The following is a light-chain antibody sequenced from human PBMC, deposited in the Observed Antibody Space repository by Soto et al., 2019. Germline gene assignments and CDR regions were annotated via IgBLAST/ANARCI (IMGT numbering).Light chain of an antibody. CDR2: AAS. CDR3: LKYNSAPLAP. CDR1: QGISNY. Sequence: DIQMTQSPSSLSASVGDRVTITCRASQGISNYLARYQQKPGKVPKLLIYAASTLQSGVPSRFSGSGSGTDFSLTIRSLQPEDVATYYCLKYNSAPLAPFGPGTNADIK. V-gene: IGKV1-27*01. J-gene: IGKJ3*01.